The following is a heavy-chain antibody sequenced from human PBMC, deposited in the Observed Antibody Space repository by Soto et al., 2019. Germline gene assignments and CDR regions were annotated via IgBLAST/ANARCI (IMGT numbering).Heavy chain of an antibody. CDR1: GFDFNKAW. CDR2: LKGKNAGGTI. CDR3: STEFGYSSGQTDH. J-gene: IGHJ4*02. V-gene: IGHV3-15*07. Sequence: EVQLVESGGGLVKPGESLRLSCAASGFDFNKAWLSWVRQVPGKGLEWVGRLKGKNAGGTIDHAAPVTARFTISGDDSRNMFYLLINSLKIVDTDVYFCSTEFGYSSGQTDHWGQRTLVTVS. D-gene: IGHD6-25*01.